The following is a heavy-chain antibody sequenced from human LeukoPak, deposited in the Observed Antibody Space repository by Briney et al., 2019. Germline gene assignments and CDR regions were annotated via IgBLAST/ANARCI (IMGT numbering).Heavy chain of an antibody. J-gene: IGHJ5*02. CDR1: GFTFSSYS. CDR2: ISSSSSYI. Sequence: PGGSLRLSCAASGFTFSSYSMNWVRQAPGKGLEWVSSISSSSSYIYYADSVKSRFTISRDNAKNSLYLQMNSLRAEDTAVYYCARVAARISQDWFDPWGQGTLVTVSS. V-gene: IGHV3-21*01. D-gene: IGHD1-26*01. CDR3: ARVAARISQDWFDP.